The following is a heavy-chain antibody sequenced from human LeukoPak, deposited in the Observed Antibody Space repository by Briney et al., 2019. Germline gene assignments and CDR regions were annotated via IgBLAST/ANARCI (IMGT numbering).Heavy chain of an antibody. CDR3: ARRSSGGGLFDY. CDR1: GGSISSSSYY. CDR2: IFYSENT. D-gene: IGHD6-19*01. V-gene: IGHV4-39*02. J-gene: IGHJ4*02. Sequence: SETLSLTCTVSGGSISSSSYYWGWVRQPPGKGLESIGSIFYSENTYYNASLKSRVTISVDTSKNHFSMKLSSVTSADTAVYYCARRSSGGGLFDYWGQGTLVTVSS.